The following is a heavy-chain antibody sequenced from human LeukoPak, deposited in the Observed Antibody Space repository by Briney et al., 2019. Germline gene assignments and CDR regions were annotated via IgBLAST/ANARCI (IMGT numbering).Heavy chain of an antibody. D-gene: IGHD3-22*01. CDR1: GFTFSSYA. CDR3: ARDPSHYYDSSGYWFDP. J-gene: IGHJ5*02. Sequence: GSLRLSCAASGFTFSSYAMHWVRQAPGKGLEWVAVISYDGSNKYYADSVKGRFTISRDNSKNTLYLQMNSLRAEDTAVYYCARDPSHYYDSSGYWFDPWGQGTLVTVSS. V-gene: IGHV3-30-3*01. CDR2: ISYDGSNK.